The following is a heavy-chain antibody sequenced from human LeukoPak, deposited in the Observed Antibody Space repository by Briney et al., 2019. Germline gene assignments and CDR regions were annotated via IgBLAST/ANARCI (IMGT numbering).Heavy chain of an antibody. V-gene: IGHV3-7*01. CDR3: AREGVRSSGYYPPPFYYYYMDV. J-gene: IGHJ6*03. D-gene: IGHD3-22*01. CDR2: IKQDGSEK. CDR1: GFTFSTYW. Sequence: GGSLRLSCAASGFTFSTYWMSWVRQAPGKGLEWVANIKQDGSEKYYVDSVKGRFTISRDNAKNSLYLQMNSLRAEDTAVYYCAREGVRSSGYYPPPFYYYYMDVWGKGTTVTVSS.